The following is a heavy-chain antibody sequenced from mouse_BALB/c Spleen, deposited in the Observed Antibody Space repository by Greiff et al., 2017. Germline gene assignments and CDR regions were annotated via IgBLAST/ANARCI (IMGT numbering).Heavy chain of an antibody. CDR3: AQLGLRTYAMDC. J-gene: IGHJ4*01. CDR2: INPGSGGT. CDR1: GYAFTNYL. D-gene: IGHD3-1*01. V-gene: IGHV1-54*01. Sequence: VQLQQSGAELVRPGTSVKVSCKASGYAFTNYLIEWVKQRPGQGLEWIGVINPGSGGTNYNEKFKGKATLTADKSSSTAYMQLSSLTSDDSAVYFCAQLGLRTYAMDCWGQGTSVTVSS.